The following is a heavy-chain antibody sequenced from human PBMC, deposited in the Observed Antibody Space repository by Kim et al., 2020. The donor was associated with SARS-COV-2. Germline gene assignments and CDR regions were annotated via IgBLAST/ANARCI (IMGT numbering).Heavy chain of an antibody. CDR1: GGSISSYY. J-gene: IGHJ4*01. V-gene: IGHV4-59*13. CDR3: ARGDYYDSSGYYSAWWDY. Sequence: SETLSLTCTVSGGSISSYYWSWIRQPPGKGLEWIGYIYYSGSTNYNPSLKSRVTISVDTSKNQFSLKLSSVTAADTAVYYCARGDYYDSSGYYSAWWDY. D-gene: IGHD3-22*01. CDR2: IYYSGST.